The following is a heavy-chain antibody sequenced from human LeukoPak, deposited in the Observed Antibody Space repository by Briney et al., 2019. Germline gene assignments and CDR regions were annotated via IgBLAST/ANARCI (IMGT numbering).Heavy chain of an antibody. CDR1: GFSFSTYG. D-gene: IGHD6-6*01. CDR2: MWYDGSKD. CDR3: AKDRETYEYTFDY. V-gene: IGHV3-33*06. Sequence: PGKSLRLSCAASGFSFSTYGIHWVRQAPGKGLEWVAVMWYDGSKDYYADSVKGRFTISRATSKNTLYLQMNNLRAEDTAVYYCAKDRETYEYTFDYWGQGTLVTVSS. J-gene: IGHJ4*02.